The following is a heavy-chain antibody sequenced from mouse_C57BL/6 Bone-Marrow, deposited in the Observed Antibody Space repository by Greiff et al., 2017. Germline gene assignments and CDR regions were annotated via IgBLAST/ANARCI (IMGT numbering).Heavy chain of an antibody. Sequence: QVQLKESGPELVKPGASVKISCKASGYAFSSSWMNWVKQRPGKGLEWIGRIYPGDGDTNYNGKFKGKATLTADKSSSTAYMQLSSLTSEDSAVYFGARSRWLLGYFDVWGTGTTVTVSS. V-gene: IGHV1-82*01. CDR1: GYAFSSSW. CDR3: ARSRWLLGYFDV. J-gene: IGHJ1*03. CDR2: IYPGDGDT. D-gene: IGHD2-3*01.